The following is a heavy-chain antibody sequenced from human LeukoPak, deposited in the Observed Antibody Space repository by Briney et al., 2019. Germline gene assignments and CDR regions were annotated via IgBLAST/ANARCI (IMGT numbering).Heavy chain of an antibody. Sequence: PSETLSLTCTVSGGSISSGGCYWSWIRQHPGKGLEWIGYIYYSGSTYYNPSLKSRVTISVDTSKNQFSLKLSSVTAADTAVYYCARDRMVVINQLSPNYYYGMDVWGPGTTVTVSS. V-gene: IGHV4-31*03. CDR3: ARDRMVVINQLSPNYYYGMDV. CDR2: IYYSGST. J-gene: IGHJ6*02. CDR1: GGSISSGGCY. D-gene: IGHD3-22*01.